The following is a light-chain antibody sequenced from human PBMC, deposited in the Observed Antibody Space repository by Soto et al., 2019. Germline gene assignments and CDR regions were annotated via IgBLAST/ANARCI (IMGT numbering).Light chain of an antibody. Sequence: QSALTQPRSVSGSPGQSVTISCTGTSNDVGGYNYVSWYQQHPGKAPKLMIYDVNKRPSGVPDRFSGSKSGNTASLTISGLQAEDEADYYCCSYAGSYTVVFGAGTKVTVL. CDR3: CSYAGSYTVV. V-gene: IGLV2-11*01. CDR2: DVN. J-gene: IGLJ2*01. CDR1: SNDVGGYNY.